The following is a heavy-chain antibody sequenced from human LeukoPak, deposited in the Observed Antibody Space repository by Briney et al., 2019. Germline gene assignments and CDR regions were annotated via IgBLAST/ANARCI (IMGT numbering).Heavy chain of an antibody. CDR1: GFVFNSHP. Sequence: GGSLRLSCAASGFVFNSHPMHCVRQAPGKGLECFSAISTNGGSTSYANSVKGRFTISRDNSKNTLYLQMGSLRAYDTALYYCAREEPAGSTDYWGQGTLVTVSS. J-gene: IGHJ4*02. CDR3: AREEPAGSTDY. CDR2: ISTNGGST. D-gene: IGHD1-14*01. V-gene: IGHV3-64*01.